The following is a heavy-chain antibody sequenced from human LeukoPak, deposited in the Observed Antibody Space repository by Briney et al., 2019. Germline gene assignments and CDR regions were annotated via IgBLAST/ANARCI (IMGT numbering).Heavy chain of an antibody. CDR1: GFTFSSYT. Sequence: PGGSLRLSCAASGFTFSSYTMNWVRQAPGKGLEGVSSISSRSTYMYYADSMRGRLTISRDNAKHSLYLHINRLRAEDTAVYYCAREENIAVAATPPWNYYYIDVWGKGTTVTVSS. CDR2: ISSRSTYM. D-gene: IGHD6-19*01. V-gene: IGHV3-21*01. J-gene: IGHJ6*03. CDR3: AREENIAVAATPPWNYYYIDV.